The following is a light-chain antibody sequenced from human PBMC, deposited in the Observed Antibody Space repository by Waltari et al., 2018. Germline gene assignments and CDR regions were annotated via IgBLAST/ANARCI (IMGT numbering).Light chain of an antibody. CDR1: SRDVGAYSY. V-gene: IGLV2-14*03. J-gene: IGLJ1*01. Sequence: QSALTQPASVSGSPGQSITIPCTGTSRDVGAYSYISWYQQHPGKCPKVMIFDVINRPSGVSNRFSGSRSGNTASLTISVLQAEDEADYYCTSYTSRNTLVVGSGTKVTVL. CDR3: TSYTSRNTLV. CDR2: DVI.